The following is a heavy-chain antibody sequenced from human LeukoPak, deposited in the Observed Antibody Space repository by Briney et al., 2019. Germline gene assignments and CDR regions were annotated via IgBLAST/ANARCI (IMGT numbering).Heavy chain of an antibody. CDR2: IYTSGST. Sequence: PSETLSLTCAVYGGSFSSYYWSWIRQPAGKGLEWIGRIYTSGSTNYNPSLKSRVTMSVDTSKNQFSLKLSSVTAADTAVYYCARVPIRPGIAAAGKEGFDPWGQGTLVTVSS. CDR1: GGSFSSYY. J-gene: IGHJ5*02. CDR3: ARVPIRPGIAAAGKEGFDP. V-gene: IGHV4-59*10. D-gene: IGHD6-13*01.